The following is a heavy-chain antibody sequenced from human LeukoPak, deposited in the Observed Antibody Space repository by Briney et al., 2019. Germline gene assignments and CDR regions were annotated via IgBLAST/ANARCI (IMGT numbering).Heavy chain of an antibody. CDR2: INAGNGNT. CDR3: ARSDNSYQLL. Sequence: ASVKVSCKASGYTFTSYGISWVRQAPGQGLEWMGWINAGNGNTKYSQEFQGRVTITRDTSASTAYMELRSLRSDDTAVYYCARSDNSYQLLWGQGTLVTVSS. CDR1: GYTFTSYG. D-gene: IGHD2-2*01. V-gene: IGHV1-18*01. J-gene: IGHJ4*02.